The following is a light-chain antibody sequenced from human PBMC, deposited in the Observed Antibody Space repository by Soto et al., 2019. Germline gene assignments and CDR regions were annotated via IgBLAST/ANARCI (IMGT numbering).Light chain of an antibody. J-gene: IGKJ1*01. CDR1: QNVGTW. CDR2: KAS. CDR3: QQNNRYPWT. Sequence: DIQMTQSPCTLSASVGERVTINWRASQNVGTWLAWDQQKPGKAPNLLIDKASNLERGVPSRVSGRGSGTEFTLTISSLQPDDLATYYRQQNNRYPWTFGQGTKVDIK. V-gene: IGKV1-5*03.